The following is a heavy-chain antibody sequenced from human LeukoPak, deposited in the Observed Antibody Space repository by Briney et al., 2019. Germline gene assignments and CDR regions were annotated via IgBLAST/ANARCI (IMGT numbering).Heavy chain of an antibody. CDR2: ISVDGANT. D-gene: IGHD6-6*01. Sequence: PGGSLRLSCAASGFTFSTYAMQWVRQAPGKGLEYVSAISVDGANTYYANSVKGRFTISRDNSKNTLYLQMGSLKTEDMAVYYCARDPRPVGSSELDYWGQGTLVTVSS. V-gene: IGHV3-64*01. J-gene: IGHJ4*02. CDR3: ARDPRPVGSSELDY. CDR1: GFTFSTYA.